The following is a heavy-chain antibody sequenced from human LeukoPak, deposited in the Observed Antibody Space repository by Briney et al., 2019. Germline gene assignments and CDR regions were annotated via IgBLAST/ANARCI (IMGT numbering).Heavy chain of an antibody. V-gene: IGHV3-23*01. CDR1: GFTFSNYA. CDR3: ARDVLNMAMHGWGRPLDC. J-gene: IGHJ4*02. D-gene: IGHD3-10*01. CDR2: IRNSGDTT. Sequence: GGSLRLSCAASGFTFSNYAMTWVRQAPGKGLEWVSYIRNSGDTTYYADSVKGRFTTSRDNSKNTVYLQMHGLRAEDTAVYYCARDVLNMAMHGWGRPLDCWGQGTLVTVSS.